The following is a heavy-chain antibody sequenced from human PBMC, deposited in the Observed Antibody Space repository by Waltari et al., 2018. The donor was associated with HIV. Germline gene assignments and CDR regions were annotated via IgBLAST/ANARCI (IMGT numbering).Heavy chain of an antibody. CDR1: GFPFSDHY. Sequence: EVQLVESGGGSVQPGGSLRLSCVVSGFPFSDHYMDWVCQAPGKGLEWIARSGQKGDSDTPHYSASVKGRFIISRDDPENSLALQMNSVQTEDTAVYFCTRARAPPGAYAHVDHWGQGTLVTVSS. CDR2: SGQKGDSDTP. V-gene: IGHV3-72*01. D-gene: IGHD3-16*01. CDR3: TRARAPPGAYAHVDH. J-gene: IGHJ4*02.